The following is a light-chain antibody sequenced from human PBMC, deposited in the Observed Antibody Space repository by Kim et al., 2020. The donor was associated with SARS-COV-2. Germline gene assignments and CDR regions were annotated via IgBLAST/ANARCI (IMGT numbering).Light chain of an antibody. J-gene: IGKJ4*01. V-gene: IGKV1-33*01. CDR3: QQYDNLPLT. Sequence: DIQMTQSPSFLSASVGDRVTITCQASQDISNYLNWYQQKPGKAPKLLIYDASNLETWVPSRFSGSGSGTDFTFTISSLQPEDIATYYCQQYDNLPLTFGGGTKVDIK. CDR1: QDISNY. CDR2: DAS.